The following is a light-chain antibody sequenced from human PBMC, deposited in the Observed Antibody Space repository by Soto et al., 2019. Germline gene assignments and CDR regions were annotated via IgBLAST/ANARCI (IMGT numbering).Light chain of an antibody. V-gene: IGLV2-14*03. CDR2: DVS. Sequence: QSALTQPASVSGSPGQSITISCTGTSSDVGGHNYVSWYQHHPGKAPKLVIYDVSSRPSGVSTRFSGSKSGNTASLSISGLQSDDEADYYCTSYTSSSSLDRYVFGTGTKVTVL. CDR3: TSYTSSSSLDRYV. CDR1: SSDVGGHNY. J-gene: IGLJ1*01.